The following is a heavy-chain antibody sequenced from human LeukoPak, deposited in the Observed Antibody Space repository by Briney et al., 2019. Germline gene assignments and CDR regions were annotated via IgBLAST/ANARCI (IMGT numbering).Heavy chain of an antibody. CDR1: DGSISSYC. V-gene: IGHV4-59*01. CDR3: ARGYDSSGYNY. D-gene: IGHD3-22*01. Sequence: KPSETLSLTCTVSDGSISSYCWSLIRQPPGKGLEWIGYIYYSGSTNYNPSLKSRVTISVDTSKNQFSLKLSSVTAADTAVYYCARGYDSSGYNYWGQGTLVTVSS. CDR2: IYYSGST. J-gene: IGHJ4*02.